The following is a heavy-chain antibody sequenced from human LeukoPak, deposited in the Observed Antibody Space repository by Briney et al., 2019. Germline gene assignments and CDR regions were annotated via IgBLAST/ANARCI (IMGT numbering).Heavy chain of an antibody. V-gene: IGHV4-39*07. J-gene: IGHJ4*02. CDR2: IYYSGST. CDR1: GGSISSSSYY. CDR3: ARYGSIMITY. Sequence: SETLSLTCTVSGGSISSSSYYWGWIRQPPGKGLEWIGSIYYSGSTYYNSSLKSRVTISVDTSKNQFSLKLSSVTAADTAVYCCARYGSIMITYWGQGTLVTVSS. D-gene: IGHD3-16*01.